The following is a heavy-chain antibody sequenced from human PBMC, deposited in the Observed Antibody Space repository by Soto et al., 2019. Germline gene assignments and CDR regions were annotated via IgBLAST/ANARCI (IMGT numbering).Heavy chain of an antibody. CDR1: GYTFTSYG. Sequence: AASVKVSCKASGYTFTSYGISWVRQAPGQGLEWMGWISAYNGNTNYAQKLQGRVTMTTDTSTSTAYMELRSLRSDDTAVYYCARGYSGSSATAQTPGYWGQGTLVTVSS. J-gene: IGHJ4*02. D-gene: IGHD1-26*01. V-gene: IGHV1-18*01. CDR3: ARGYSGSSATAQTPGY. CDR2: ISAYNGNT.